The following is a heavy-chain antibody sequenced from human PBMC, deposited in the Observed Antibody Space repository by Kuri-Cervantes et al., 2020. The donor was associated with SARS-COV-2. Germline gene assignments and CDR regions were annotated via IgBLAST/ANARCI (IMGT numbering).Heavy chain of an antibody. J-gene: IGHJ4*02. CDR3: ARIYSSGWYLGNGVDY. CDR1: GFTFSSYA. D-gene: IGHD6-19*01. CDR2: ISYDGSNK. Sequence: GESLKISWAAAGFTFSSYAMHWVRQAPGKGLEWVAVISYDGSNKYYADSVKGRFTISRDNSKNTLYLQMNSLRAEDTAVYYCARIYSSGWYLGNGVDYWGQGTLVTVSS. V-gene: IGHV3-30*04.